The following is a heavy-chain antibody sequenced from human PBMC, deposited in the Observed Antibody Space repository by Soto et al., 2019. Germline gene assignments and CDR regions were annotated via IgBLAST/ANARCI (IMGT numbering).Heavy chain of an antibody. CDR2: ISYDGSNK. J-gene: IGHJ4*02. CDR1: GFTFSNYG. CDR3: AKENGGNFPED. V-gene: IGHV3-30*18. D-gene: IGHD2-21*02. Sequence: QVQLVESGGGVVQPGRSLRLSCAASGFTFSNYGMHWVRQAPGKGLEWVAFISYDGSNKYYADSVKGRFTISRDNSKNTLYLLMSSLRAEDTAVFYCAKENGGNFPEDWGQGTLVTVSS.